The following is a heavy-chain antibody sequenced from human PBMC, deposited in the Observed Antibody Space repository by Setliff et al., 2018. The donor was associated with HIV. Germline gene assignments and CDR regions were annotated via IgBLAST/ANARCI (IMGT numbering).Heavy chain of an antibody. Sequence: GGSLRLSCAASGFMFSKYWMSWVRQAPGKGLEWVATIDQDESEIYYVDSVKGRFTVSRDSAKNSLYLQMNSLRVEDTAVYYCANVHRALADTSGYYRGSAFDFWGQGTLVTVSS. CDR1: GFMFSKYW. V-gene: IGHV3-7*03. CDR3: ANVHRALADTSGYYRGSAFDF. CDR2: IDQDESEI. J-gene: IGHJ4*02. D-gene: IGHD3-22*01.